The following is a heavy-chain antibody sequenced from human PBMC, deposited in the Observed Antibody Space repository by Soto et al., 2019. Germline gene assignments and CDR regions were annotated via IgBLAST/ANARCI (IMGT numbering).Heavy chain of an antibody. CDR2: IYYSGST. J-gene: IGHJ3*02. CDR1: GGSISSYY. V-gene: IGHV4-59*01. D-gene: IGHD3-3*01. Sequence: SETLSLTCTVSGGSISSYYWSWIRQPPGKGLEWIGYIYYSGSTNYNPSLKSRVTISVDTSKNQFSLKLSSVTAADTAVYYCARDLLGHYDFWSGTSDAFDIWGQGTMVT. CDR3: ARDLLGHYDFWSGTSDAFDI.